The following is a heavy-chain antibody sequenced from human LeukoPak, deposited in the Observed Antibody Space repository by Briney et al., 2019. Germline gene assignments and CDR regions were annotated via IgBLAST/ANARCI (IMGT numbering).Heavy chain of an antibody. CDR3: TRAPHPRCSSSGCYLDY. J-gene: IGHJ4*02. CDR2: ILSKAYGGAT. D-gene: IGHD2-2*01. V-gene: IGHV3-49*04. Sequence: GGSLRLSCSTSGFTFGDYAMSWVRQAPGKGLEWVGFILSKAYGGATKYAASVNGRFSISRDDSQSIANLQMNDLKTEDTAVYYCTRAPHPRCSSSGCYLDYWGQGTLVTVSS. CDR1: GFTFGDYA.